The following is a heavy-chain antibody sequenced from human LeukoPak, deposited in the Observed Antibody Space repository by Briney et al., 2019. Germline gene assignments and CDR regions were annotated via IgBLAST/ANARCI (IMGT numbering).Heavy chain of an antibody. CDR2: ISGDGSIK. V-gene: IGHV3-74*03. Sequence: GGSLRLSCEPSGFPFSSYWMLWVRQAPGKGLVWVPRISGDGSIKTYADFVRGRFTISRDNTKNILYLQMNSLKVEDTATYFCSRSQFDYWGQGVLVTVSS. CDR1: GFPFSSYW. J-gene: IGHJ4*02. CDR3: SRSQFDY.